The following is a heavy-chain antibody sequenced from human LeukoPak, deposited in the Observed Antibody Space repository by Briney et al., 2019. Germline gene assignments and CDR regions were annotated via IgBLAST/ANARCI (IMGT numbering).Heavy chain of an antibody. CDR3: ARHGYCSGGSCYSGWAEYFQH. CDR2: IYYSGST. CDR1: GGSISSSSYY. Sequence: SETLSLTCTDSGGSISSSSYYWGWIRQPPEKGLEWIGSIYYSGSTYYNPSLKSRVTISVDTSKNQFSLKLSSVTAADTAVYYCARHGYCSGGSCYSGWAEYFQHWGQGTLVTVSS. J-gene: IGHJ1*01. D-gene: IGHD2-15*01. V-gene: IGHV4-39*01.